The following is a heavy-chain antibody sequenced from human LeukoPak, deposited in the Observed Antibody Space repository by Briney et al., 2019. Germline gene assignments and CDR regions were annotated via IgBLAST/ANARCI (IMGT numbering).Heavy chain of an antibody. CDR3: ARGGSPSDY. Sequence: TGGSLRLSCAASGFTFSCYWMHWVRQRPGKGLVWVSRIHLDGRTTNYADSVKGRFTISRDNAKNTLSLEMNSLRPEDTAVYYCARGGSPSDYWGQGTLVSVSS. CDR2: IHLDGRTT. V-gene: IGHV3-74*01. CDR1: GFTFSCYW. D-gene: IGHD3-16*01. J-gene: IGHJ4*02.